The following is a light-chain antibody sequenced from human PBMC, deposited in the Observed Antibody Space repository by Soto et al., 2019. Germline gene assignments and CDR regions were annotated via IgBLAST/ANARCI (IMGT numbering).Light chain of an antibody. V-gene: IGKV1-13*02. Sequence: AIQLTQSPSSLSASVGDRVTITCRASQDISSALAWYQQKPGKPPKVLMYDVSSLESGVPSRFSGSRSGTDFALSISSLQPEDFATYYCQQFKSYPLTFGGGTKVDIK. J-gene: IGKJ4*01. CDR1: QDISSA. CDR2: DVS. CDR3: QQFKSYPLT.